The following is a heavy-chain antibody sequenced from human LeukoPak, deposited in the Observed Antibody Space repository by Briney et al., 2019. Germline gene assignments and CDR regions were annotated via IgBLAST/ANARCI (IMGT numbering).Heavy chain of an antibody. Sequence: ASVKVSCKASGYTFTGYYMHWVRQAPGQGLEWMGWINPNSGGTNYAQRFQGRVTMTRDTSISTAYMELGRLGSDDTAVYYCARAPETGYSSSWYYFDYWGQGTLVTVSS. CDR1: GYTFTGYY. CDR3: ARAPETGYSSSWYYFDY. D-gene: IGHD6-13*01. CDR2: INPNSGGT. J-gene: IGHJ4*02. V-gene: IGHV1-2*02.